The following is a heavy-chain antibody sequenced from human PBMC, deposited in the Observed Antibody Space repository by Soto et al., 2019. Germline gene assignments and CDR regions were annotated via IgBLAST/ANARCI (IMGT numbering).Heavy chain of an antibody. J-gene: IGHJ5*02. V-gene: IGHV4-59*01. Sequence: SETLSLTCTVSGGSISSYYWSWIRQPPGKGLEWIGYIYYSGSTNYNPSLKSRVTISVDTSKNQFSLKLSSVTAADTAVYYCARDGGPSSADWFDPWGQGTLVTVSS. CDR2: IYYSGST. CDR1: GGSISSYY. CDR3: ARDGGPSSADWFDP. D-gene: IGHD2-15*01.